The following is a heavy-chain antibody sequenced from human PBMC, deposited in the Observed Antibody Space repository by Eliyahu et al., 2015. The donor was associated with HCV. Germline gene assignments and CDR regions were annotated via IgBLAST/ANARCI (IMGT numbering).Heavy chain of an antibody. Sequence: QVQLVQSGAEVKKPGASVKVSCKASXYTFTSYDINWVRQATGQGLEWRGWMNPNSGNTGYAQKFQGRVTMTRSTSISTAYMELSSLRSEDTAVYYCARIPARHEGGGGFDPWGQGTLVTVSS. J-gene: IGHJ5*02. CDR3: ARIPARHEGGGGFDP. D-gene: IGHD3-16*01. CDR1: XYTFTSYD. V-gene: IGHV1-8*01. CDR2: MNPNSGNT.